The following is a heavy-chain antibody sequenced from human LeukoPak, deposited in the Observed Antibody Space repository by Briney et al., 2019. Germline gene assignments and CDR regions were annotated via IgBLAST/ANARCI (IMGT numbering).Heavy chain of an antibody. V-gene: IGHV4-34*01. CDR1: GGSFSGYY. J-gene: IGHJ5*02. CDR3: ARDGAYSYYYDSSRLVDP. CDR2: ITHSGST. Sequence: SETLSLTCAVYGGSFSGYYWSWIRQPPGKGLEWIGEITHSGSTNYNPSLKSRVTISVDTSKSQFSLRLSSVTAADTAVYYCARDGAYSYYYDSSRLVDPWGQGTLVTVSS. D-gene: IGHD3-22*01.